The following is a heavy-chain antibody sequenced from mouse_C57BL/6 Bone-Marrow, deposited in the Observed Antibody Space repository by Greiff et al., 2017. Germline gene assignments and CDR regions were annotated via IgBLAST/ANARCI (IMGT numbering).Heavy chain of an antibody. D-gene: IGHD1-1*01. J-gene: IGHJ2*01. CDR1: GYTFTSYW. CDR2: IYPGNSDT. CDR3: TREGGPRCYYCDY. Sequence: VQLQQSGTVLARPGASVKMSCKTSGYTFTSYWMHWVKQRPGQGLEWIGAIYPGNSDTSYNQKFKGKAKLTAVTSASTAYMELSSLTNEDSAVYYCTREGGPRCYYCDYWGQGTTLTVSS. V-gene: IGHV1-5*01.